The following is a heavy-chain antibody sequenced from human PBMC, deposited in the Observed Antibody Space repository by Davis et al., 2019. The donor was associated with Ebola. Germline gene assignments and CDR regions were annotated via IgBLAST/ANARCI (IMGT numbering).Heavy chain of an antibody. J-gene: IGHJ4*02. Sequence: PGGSLRLSCAASGFTFSDHYMDWVRQAPGQGLEWVARIRNKGNSYTTEYAASVKGRFTISRDDSKSIAYLQMNSLKTEDTAVYYCTSIFGVVSWGQGTLVTVSS. V-gene: IGHV3-72*01. CDR3: TSIFGVVS. CDR2: IRNKGNSYTT. CDR1: GFTFSDHY. D-gene: IGHD3-3*01.